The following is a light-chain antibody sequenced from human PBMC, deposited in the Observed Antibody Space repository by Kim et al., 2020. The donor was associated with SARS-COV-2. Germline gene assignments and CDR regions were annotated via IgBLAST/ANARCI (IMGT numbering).Light chain of an antibody. J-gene: IGKJ2*01. CDR3: QQYYTSPPL. V-gene: IGKV4-1*01. CDR1: QSVLYNSNNKNY. CDR2: WAS. Sequence: DIVMTQSPDSLAVSLGERATINCKSSQSVLYNSNNKNYLAWYQQKPGQPPKLLIFWASTRESGVPDRFSGSGSGTDFTLTISSLQAEDVAIYYCQQYYTSPPLFGQGTKLRSN.